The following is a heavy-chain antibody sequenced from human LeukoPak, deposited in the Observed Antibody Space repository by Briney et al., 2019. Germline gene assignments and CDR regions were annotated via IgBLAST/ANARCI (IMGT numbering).Heavy chain of an antibody. CDR2: IYYSGST. V-gene: IGHV4-39*07. CDR3: ARRAGGSGNEFDY. D-gene: IGHD3-10*01. J-gene: IGHJ4*02. CDR1: GGSISSSSYS. Sequence: PSETLSLTCTVSGGSISSSSYSWGWIRQPPGKGLEWIGTIYYSGSTFHNPSLKSRVTISVDTSKNQFSLKLRSVTAADTAVYYCARRAGGSGNEFDYWGQGTLVTVSS.